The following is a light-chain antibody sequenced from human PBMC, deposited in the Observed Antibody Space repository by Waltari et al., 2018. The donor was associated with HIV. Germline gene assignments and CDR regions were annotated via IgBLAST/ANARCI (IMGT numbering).Light chain of an antibody. J-gene: IGLJ1*01. CDR3: QVWDSDSDHV. CDR2: YDN. V-gene: IGLV3-21*01. Sequence: SYVLTQPPSVSVAPGETATITCAGNNIGSKNVHWYKQRPGQAPILVIYYDNERPSGIPERFSGSNSGNTATLTIRRVEVADEADYYCQVWDSDSDHVFGPGTEVTVL. CDR1: NIGSKN.